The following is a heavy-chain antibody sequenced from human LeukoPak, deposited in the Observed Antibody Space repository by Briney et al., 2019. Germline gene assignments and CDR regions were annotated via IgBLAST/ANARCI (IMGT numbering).Heavy chain of an antibody. J-gene: IGHJ6*02. CDR2: ISYDGSNK. CDR1: GFTFSSYA. CDR3: ARALLRLIVATISYYYGMDV. D-gene: IGHD5-12*01. V-gene: IGHV3-30-3*01. Sequence: PGRSLRLSCAASGFTFSSYAMHWVRQAPGKGLEWVAVISYDGSNKYYADSVKGRFTISRDNSKNTLYLQMNSLRAEDTAVYYCARALLRLIVATISYYYGMDVWGQGTTVTVSS.